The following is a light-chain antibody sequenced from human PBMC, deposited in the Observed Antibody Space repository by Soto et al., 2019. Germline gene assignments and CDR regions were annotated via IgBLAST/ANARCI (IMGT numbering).Light chain of an antibody. J-gene: IGKJ2*01. CDR1: QSVSSN. Sequence: EIVMTQSPATLSVSPGERVALSCRASQSVSSNLAWYQQKPGQAPRLLIYGASTRPTDIPATFSGSGSGTEFTLTISSLQSEDFAVYYCHQYSNWPYTFGQGTKVEIE. V-gene: IGKV3-15*01. CDR2: GAS. CDR3: HQYSNWPYT.